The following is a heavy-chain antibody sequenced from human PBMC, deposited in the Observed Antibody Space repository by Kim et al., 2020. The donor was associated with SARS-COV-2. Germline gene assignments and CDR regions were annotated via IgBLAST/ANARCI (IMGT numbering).Heavy chain of an antibody. D-gene: IGHD2-2*01. J-gene: IGHJ4*02. Sequence: KGRFTISRDNSKNTLYLQMNSLRAEDTAVYYCAKLGDIVVVPAAIPFFDYWGQGTLVTVSS. V-gene: IGHV3-23*01. CDR3: AKLGDIVVVPAAIPFFDY.